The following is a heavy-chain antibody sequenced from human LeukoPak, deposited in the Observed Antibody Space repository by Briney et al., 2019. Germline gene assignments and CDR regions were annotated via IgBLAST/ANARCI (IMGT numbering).Heavy chain of an antibody. CDR1: GGSISSYY. V-gene: IGHV4-59*08. CDR2: IYYSGSP. CDR3: ARHGGGSSSWFDP. D-gene: IGHD6-6*01. Sequence: SETLSLTCTVSGGSISSYYWSWIRQPPGKGLEWIGYIYYSGSPNYNPSLKSRVTISVDTSKNQFSLKLSSVTAADTAVYYCARHGGGSSSWFDPWGQGTLVTVSS. J-gene: IGHJ5*02.